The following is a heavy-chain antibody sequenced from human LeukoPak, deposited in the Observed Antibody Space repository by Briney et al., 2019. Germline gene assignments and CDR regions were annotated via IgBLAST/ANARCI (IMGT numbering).Heavy chain of an antibody. D-gene: IGHD6-25*01. V-gene: IGHV3-66*01. CDR2: IYSGGNT. J-gene: IGHJ4*02. CDR1: GFTVSSNS. CDR3: ARSPTGGYLNYFDY. Sequence: PGGSLRLSCAASGFTVSSNSMNWVHQAPGKGLEWVSLIYSGGNTYYADSVKGRFTVSRDNSKNTVYLQMNSLRAEDTAVYYCARSPTGGYLNYFDYWGQGTLVTVSS.